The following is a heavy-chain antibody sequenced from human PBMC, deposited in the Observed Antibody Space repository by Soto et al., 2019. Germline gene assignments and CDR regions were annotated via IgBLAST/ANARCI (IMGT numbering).Heavy chain of an antibody. D-gene: IGHD6-19*01. J-gene: IGHJ4*02. CDR2: IYYSGST. CDR3: ARGGWKLFDY. V-gene: IGHV4-59*01. Sequence: PSETLSLTCTVSDGSISSYYWSWIRQPPGKGLEWIGYIYYSGSTNYNPSLKSRVTISVDTSKNQFSLKLSSVTAADTAVYYCARGGWKLFDYWGQGTLVTVSS. CDR1: DGSISSYY.